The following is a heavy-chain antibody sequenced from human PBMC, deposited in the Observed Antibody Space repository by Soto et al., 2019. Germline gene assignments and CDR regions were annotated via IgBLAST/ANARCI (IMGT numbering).Heavy chain of an antibody. Sequence: QVQLVESGGGVVQPGRSLRLSCAASGFTVISYGMHWVRQAPGKGLQWVAFISYDGSDRYYEDSVKGRFTISRGNSKNTLYLQINSLKTEDTAVYYCARATNYFYAMDVWGQGTTVTVSS. CDR1: GFTVISYG. CDR3: ARATNYFYAMDV. J-gene: IGHJ6*02. CDR2: ISYDGSDR. V-gene: IGHV3-33*05.